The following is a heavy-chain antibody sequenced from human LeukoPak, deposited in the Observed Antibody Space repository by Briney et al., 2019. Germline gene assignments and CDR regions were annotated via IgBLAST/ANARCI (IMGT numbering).Heavy chain of an antibody. CDR3: ARAAYSSSWYVRNWFDP. CDR1: GFTFSSYW. V-gene: IGHV3-7*01. Sequence: PGGSLRLSCAAPGFTFSSYWMSWVGQAPGKGLEWVANINKDESEKYYVVSVKGGFTIYRDNAKNSLYLQMNGLRGEDTAVYYCARAAYSSSWYVRNWFDPWGQGTLVTVSS. J-gene: IGHJ5*02. D-gene: IGHD6-13*01. CDR2: INKDESEK.